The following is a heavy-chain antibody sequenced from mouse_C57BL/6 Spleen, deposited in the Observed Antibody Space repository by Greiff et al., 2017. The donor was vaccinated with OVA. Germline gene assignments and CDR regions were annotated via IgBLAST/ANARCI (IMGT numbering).Heavy chain of an antibody. Sequence: EVQLQQSGPGMVKPSQSLSLTCTVTGYSITSGYDWHWIRHFPGNKLEWMGYISYSGSTNYNPSLKSRISITHDTSKNHFFLKLNSVTTEDTATYYCARVGNEGNYLDYWGQGTTLTVSS. D-gene: IGHD2-1*01. V-gene: IGHV3-1*01. CDR1: GYSITSGYD. J-gene: IGHJ2*01. CDR3: ARVGNEGNYLDY. CDR2: ISYSGST.